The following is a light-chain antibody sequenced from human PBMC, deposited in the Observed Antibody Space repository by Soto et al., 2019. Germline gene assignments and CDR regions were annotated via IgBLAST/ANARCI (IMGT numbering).Light chain of an antibody. Sequence: EIMMTQSPAILSVSPGERATLSCRASQSVYSNLAWYQHKPGQTPRLLIDGASNRATGIPARFSGSGSGTEFTLTISSLQSEDFAVYYCQQYNDWPPGEAFGQGTKVDIK. CDR3: QQYNDWPPGEA. V-gene: IGKV3-15*01. CDR2: GAS. CDR1: QSVYSN. J-gene: IGKJ1*01.